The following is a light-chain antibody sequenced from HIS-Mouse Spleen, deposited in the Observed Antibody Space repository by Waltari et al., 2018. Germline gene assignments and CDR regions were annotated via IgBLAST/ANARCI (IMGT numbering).Light chain of an antibody. J-gene: IGKJ2*01. CDR2: DAS. V-gene: IGKV3-11*01. Sequence: EIVLTQSPATLSLSPGERAPLSCRASQRVSSYLAWYQQKPGQAPRLLIYDASNRATGIPARFSGSGSGTDFTLTISSLEPEDFAVYYCQQRSNWPPMYTFGQGTKLEIK. CDR1: QRVSSY. CDR3: QQRSNWPPMYT.